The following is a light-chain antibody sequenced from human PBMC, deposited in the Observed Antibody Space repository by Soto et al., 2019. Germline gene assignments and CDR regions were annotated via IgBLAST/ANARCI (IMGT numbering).Light chain of an antibody. V-gene: IGLV2-11*01. J-gene: IGLJ2*01. Sequence: QSALTQPRSVSGSPGQSVTLSCTGTSSDVGGYHYVSWYQHHPGKAPKIIIYDVNKRPLGVPDRFSGSKSGNTASLTISGLQTEDEADYCCCSYAGSYTLVFGGGTKLTVL. CDR1: SSDVGGYHY. CDR2: DVN. CDR3: CSYAGSYTLV.